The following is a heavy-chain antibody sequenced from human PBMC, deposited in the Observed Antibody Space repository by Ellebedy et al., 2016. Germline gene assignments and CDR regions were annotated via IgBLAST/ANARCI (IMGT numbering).Heavy chain of an antibody. D-gene: IGHD3-22*01. CDR2: ISYDGSNK. CDR1: GFTFSSYA. Sequence: GGSLRLSCAASGFTFSSYAMHWVRQAPGKGLEWVAVISYDGSNKYYADSVKGRFTISRDNSKNTLYLQMNSLRAEDTAVYYCARAPDSSGYYYDHWGQGTLVTVSS. J-gene: IGHJ5*02. V-gene: IGHV3-30*04. CDR3: ARAPDSSGYYYDH.